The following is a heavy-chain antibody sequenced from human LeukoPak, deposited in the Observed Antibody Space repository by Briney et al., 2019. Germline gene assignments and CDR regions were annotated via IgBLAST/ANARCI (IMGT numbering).Heavy chain of an antibody. CDR1: GYTFTGYY. V-gene: IGHV1-2*02. Sequence: GGSLRLSCAASGYTFTGYYMHWVRQAPGQGLEWMGWINPNSGGTNYAQRFQGRVTMTRDTSISTAYMELSSLRSEDTAVYYCTRETSSRYFDYWGQGTLVTVSS. CDR2: INPNSGGT. CDR3: TRETSSRYFDY. J-gene: IGHJ4*02.